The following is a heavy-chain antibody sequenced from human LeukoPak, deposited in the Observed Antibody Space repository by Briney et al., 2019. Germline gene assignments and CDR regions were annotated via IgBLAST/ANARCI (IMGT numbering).Heavy chain of an antibody. CDR3: ASAESHDYGET. CDR2: IKPKSGGT. V-gene: IGHV1-2*02. D-gene: IGHD3-16*01. J-gene: IGHJ4*02. Sequence: VSVKVSCKASGHTLAGYYIHWVRQAPGQGLEWMGWIKPKSGGTQFAQKFQGRVTMDRDTSLSTVYMELSGLRSGDTAIYYCASAESHDYGETWGQGTLVTVSS. CDR1: GHTLAGYY.